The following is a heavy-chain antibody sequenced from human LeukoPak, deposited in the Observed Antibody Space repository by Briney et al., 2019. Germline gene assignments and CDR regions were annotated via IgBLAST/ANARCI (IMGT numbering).Heavy chain of an antibody. CDR1: ADSISSSDYY. V-gene: IGHV4-39*07. D-gene: IGHD6-13*01. CDR3: ARDILATSIAAPYY. J-gene: IGHJ4*02. Sequence: SETLSLTCTVSADSISSSDYYWGWIRQPPGKGLEWIGSIYYSGTTYYNPSLKSRVTMSVDTSKNQFSLRLSSVNAADTAVYYCARDILATSIAAPYYWGQGTLVTVSS. CDR2: IYYSGTT.